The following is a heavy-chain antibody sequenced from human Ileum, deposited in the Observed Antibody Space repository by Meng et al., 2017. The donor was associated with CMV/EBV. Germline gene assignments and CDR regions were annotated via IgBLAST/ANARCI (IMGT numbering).Heavy chain of an antibody. CDR1: GFTFSSYS. D-gene: IGHD2-2*02. CDR2: ISSSSSYI. V-gene: IGHV3-21*01. Sequence: GGSLRLSCAASGFTFSSYSMNWVRQAPGKGLEWVSSISSSSSYIYYADSVKGRFTISRDNAKNSLYLQMNSLRAEDTAVYYCARDRTVNVVVPAAIRTGRDYYGMDVWGHGTTVTVSS. CDR3: ARDRTVNVVVPAAIRTGRDYYGMDV. J-gene: IGHJ6*02.